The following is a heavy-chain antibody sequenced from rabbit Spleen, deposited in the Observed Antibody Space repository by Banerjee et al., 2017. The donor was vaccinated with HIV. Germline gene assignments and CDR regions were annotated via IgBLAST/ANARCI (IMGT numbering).Heavy chain of an antibody. D-gene: IGHD2-1*01. CDR3: VRDQAGDADYGPYYLNL. CDR2: IYAGSIGNS. Sequence: QSLEESGGDLVKPEGSLTLTCTASGFSLSSAIDMCWVHQAPGKGLEWIACIYAGSIGNSYYANWVNGRFTISSHNAQNTLYLQLSSLTAADTATYFCVRDQAGDADYGPYYLNLWGPGTLVTVS. CDR1: GFSLSSAID. J-gene: IGHJ4*01. V-gene: IGHV1S40*01.